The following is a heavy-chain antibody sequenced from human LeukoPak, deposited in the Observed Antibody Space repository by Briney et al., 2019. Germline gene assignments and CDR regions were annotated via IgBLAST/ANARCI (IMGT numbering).Heavy chain of an antibody. Sequence: GGSLRLSCAASGFTFSSYAMSWVRQAPGKGLEGVANIKQDGSGLYYVESVKGRFTISRDNAKNSLYLRMTSLRAEDTAVYYCARDPGRTGFDYWGQGTLVTVSS. CDR1: GFTFSSYA. J-gene: IGHJ4*02. CDR2: IKQDGSGL. D-gene: IGHD1/OR15-1a*01. CDR3: ARDPGRTGFDY. V-gene: IGHV3-7*03.